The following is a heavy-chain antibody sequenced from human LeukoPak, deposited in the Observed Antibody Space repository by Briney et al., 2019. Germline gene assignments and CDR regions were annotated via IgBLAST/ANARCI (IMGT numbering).Heavy chain of an antibody. J-gene: IGHJ6*02. Sequence: GGSLRLSCAASGFTFSSYAMHWVRQAPGKGLEWVAVISYDGSNKYYADSVKGRFTISRDNSKNTLYLQMSSLRAEDTAVYYCARDRMMKIAVAGTGMDVWGQGTTVTVSS. V-gene: IGHV3-30-3*01. CDR3: ARDRMMKIAVAGTGMDV. CDR1: GFTFSSYA. CDR2: ISYDGSNK. D-gene: IGHD6-19*01.